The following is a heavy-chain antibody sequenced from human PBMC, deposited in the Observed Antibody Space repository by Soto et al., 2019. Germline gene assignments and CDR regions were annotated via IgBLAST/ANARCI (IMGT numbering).Heavy chain of an antibody. CDR2: IWYDGSNK. V-gene: IGHV3-33*01. J-gene: IGHJ6*02. D-gene: IGHD4-4*01. Sequence: SLRLSCAASGFTFSSYGMHWVRQARGKGLEWVAVIWYDGSNKYYADSVKGRFTISRDNSKNTLYLQMNSLRAEDTAVYYCARDYSNYETYYHYGMDVWGQGTTVTVSS. CDR1: GFTFSSYG. CDR3: ARDYSNYETYYHYGMDV.